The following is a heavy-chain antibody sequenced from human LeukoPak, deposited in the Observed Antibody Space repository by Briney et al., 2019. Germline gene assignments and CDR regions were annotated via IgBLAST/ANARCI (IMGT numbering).Heavy chain of an antibody. J-gene: IGHJ6*03. V-gene: IGHV3-7*01. CDR2: INQDGSEK. CDR3: AKGSKAVLFTRDHYMDV. Sequence: PGGSLRLSCAASGFSFSNSWMTWVRQAPGKGLQWVANINQDGSEKYFVDSVKGRFTISRDNAKNSLYLHMNSLRAEDTAMYYCAKGSKAVLFTRDHYMDVWGKGTTVTISS. D-gene: IGHD6-19*01. CDR1: GFSFSNSW.